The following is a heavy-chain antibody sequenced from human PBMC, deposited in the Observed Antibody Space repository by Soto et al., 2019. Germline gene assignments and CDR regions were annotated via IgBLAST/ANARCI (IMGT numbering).Heavy chain of an antibody. Sequence: PSETLSLTCSVAGAALISGSYYWSWIRQVPGNGLDWIRHIYVTGAVDYNPSLRDRSTISQDTSEGQVSLNLRFVTAADTAVYSFARIWSATIIYKWFNPCPERTLVTVS. CDR3: ARIWSATIIYKWFNP. CDR1: GAALISGSYY. D-gene: IGHD3-3*01. CDR2: IYVTGAV. V-gene: IGHV4-31*03. J-gene: IGHJ5*02.